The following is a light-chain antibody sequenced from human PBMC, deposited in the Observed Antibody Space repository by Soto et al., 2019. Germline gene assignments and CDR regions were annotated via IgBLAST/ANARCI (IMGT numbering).Light chain of an antibody. CDR2: GES. CDR1: QSVSSSY. Sequence: EIVLTQSPGTLSLSPGERATLSCRASQSVSSSYLAWYQQKPGQAPRLLIYGESSRAAGIPDRFRGSGSGTDFTLTISRREPEDFAVYYCQQYGSSPRGFTFGPGTKVDIK. J-gene: IGKJ3*01. V-gene: IGKV3-20*01. CDR3: QQYGSSPRGFT.